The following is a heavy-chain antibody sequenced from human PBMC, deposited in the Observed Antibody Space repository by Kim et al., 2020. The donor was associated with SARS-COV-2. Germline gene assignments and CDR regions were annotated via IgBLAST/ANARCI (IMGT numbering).Heavy chain of an antibody. CDR3: ARDTRAAAEGWFDP. Sequence: TPSPKSRVTISVDTSKNQFSLKLSSVTAADTAVYYCARDTRAAAEGWFDPWGQGTLVTVSS. V-gene: IGHV4-30-2*04. D-gene: IGHD6-13*01. J-gene: IGHJ5*02.